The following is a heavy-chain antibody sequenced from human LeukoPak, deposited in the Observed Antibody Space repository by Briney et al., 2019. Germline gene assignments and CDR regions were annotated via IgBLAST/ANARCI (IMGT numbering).Heavy chain of an antibody. CDR3: ARGEVPAARPVYYFDY. CDR1: GGTFSSYA. J-gene: IGHJ4*02. D-gene: IGHD2-2*01. V-gene: IGHV1-69*13. Sequence: GASVKVSRKASGGTFSSYAISWVRQAPGQGLEWMGGIIPIFGTANYAQKFQGRVTITADESTSTAYMELSSLRSEDTAVYYCARGEVPAARPVYYFDYWGQGTLVTVSS. CDR2: IIPIFGTA.